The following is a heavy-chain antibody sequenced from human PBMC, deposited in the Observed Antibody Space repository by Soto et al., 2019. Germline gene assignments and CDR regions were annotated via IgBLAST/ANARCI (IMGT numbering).Heavy chain of an antibody. CDR2: TYYRSKWYN. D-gene: IGHD3-3*01. V-gene: IGHV6-1*01. CDR3: AREGLRLLEWTRGLAYYFDY. Sequence: SYSFSLTCGVSLGGVSSNSAACNWIRHTPSSGLEWVGRTYYRSKWYNDYAVSVKSRITINPDTSKNQFSLQLNSVTPEDTAVYYRAREGLRLLEWTRGLAYYFDYWGQGTLVTVTS. J-gene: IGHJ4*02. CDR1: LGGVSSNSAA.